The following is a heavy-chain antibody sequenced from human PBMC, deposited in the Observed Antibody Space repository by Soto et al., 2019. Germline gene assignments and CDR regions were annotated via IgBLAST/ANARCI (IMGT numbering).Heavy chain of an antibody. CDR3: ASTEWIQLWLDY. J-gene: IGHJ4*02. D-gene: IGHD5-18*01. V-gene: IGHV4-31*03. CDR1: GASISSGGYY. Sequence: QVQLLESGPGLVKPSQTLSLICNVSGASISSGGYYWSWIRQRPGGGLAWLGFIYYSGISHYNPSLTSRATISVDTSKNQFSLKLFSVTAADTAVYYCASTEWIQLWLDYWGQGALVTVS. CDR2: IYYSGIS.